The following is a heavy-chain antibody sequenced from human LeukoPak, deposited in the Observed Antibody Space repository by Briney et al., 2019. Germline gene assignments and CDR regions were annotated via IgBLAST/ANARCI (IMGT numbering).Heavy chain of an antibody. CDR2: MIPNSGNT. Sequence: ASVKVSCKASGYTFTSSEIDWVRQATGQGLGWMGRMIPNSGNTVYAQKFQGRITITRNTSISIVYVELSSLRSEDTAMYYCARGDGNSGLDYWGQGTLVTVSS. J-gene: IGHJ4*02. D-gene: IGHD4-23*01. CDR1: GYTFTSSE. CDR3: ARGDGNSGLDY. V-gene: IGHV1-8*03.